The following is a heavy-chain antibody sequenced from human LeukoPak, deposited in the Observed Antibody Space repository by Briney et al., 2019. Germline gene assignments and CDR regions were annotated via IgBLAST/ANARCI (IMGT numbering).Heavy chain of an antibody. CDR2: IIPIFGTA. CDR3: ARDVGIAVAGYYFDY. V-gene: IGHV1-69*05. J-gene: IGHJ4*02. D-gene: IGHD6-19*01. CDR1: GGTFSSYA. Sequence: SVKVSCKASGGTFSSYAISWVRQAPGQGLGWMGRIIPIFGTANYAQKFQGRVTITTDESTSTAYMELSSLRSEDTAVYYCARDVGIAVAGYYFDYWGQGTLVTVSS.